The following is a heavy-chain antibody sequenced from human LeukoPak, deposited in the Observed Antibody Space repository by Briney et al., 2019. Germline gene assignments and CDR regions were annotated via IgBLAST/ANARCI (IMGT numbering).Heavy chain of an antibody. CDR1: GGSFSGYY. J-gene: IGHJ5*02. Sequence: SETLSLTCAVYGGSFSGYYWSWICQPPGKRLEWIGEINHSGSTNYNPSLKSRVTISVDTSKNQFSLKLSSVTAADTAVYYCARWLDCSSTSCLPPLNWFDPWGQGTLITVSS. V-gene: IGHV4-34*01. D-gene: IGHD2-2*01. CDR3: ARWLDCSSTSCLPPLNWFDP. CDR2: INHSGST.